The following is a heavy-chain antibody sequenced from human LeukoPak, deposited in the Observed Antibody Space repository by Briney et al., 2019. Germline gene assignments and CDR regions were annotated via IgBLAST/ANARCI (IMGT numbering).Heavy chain of an antibody. CDR1: GFTFSTYW. CDR2: INQDGSEK. J-gene: IGHJ4*02. D-gene: IGHD3-22*01. Sequence: GGSLRLSCAASGFTFSTYWMSWVRQAPGKGLEWVANINQDGSEKNYVDSVKGRFTISRDNSKNTLYLQMNSLRAEDTAVYYCARDYPYYYDSSGYYSFDYWGQGTLVTVSS. V-gene: IGHV3-7*01. CDR3: ARDYPYYYDSSGYYSFDY.